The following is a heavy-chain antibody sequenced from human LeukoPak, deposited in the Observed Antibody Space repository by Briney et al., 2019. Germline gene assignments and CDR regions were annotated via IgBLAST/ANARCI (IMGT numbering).Heavy chain of an antibody. CDR3: AREGFHAIDC. J-gene: IGHJ4*02. Sequence: EPGGSLRLSCAASGFTFSDTWMHWVRQAPGEGLVWVSRIRSDGSDTSYAESVKGRFTISRDNAKNTRSLQTSSLSAEDTALYYCAREGFHAIDCWGQGTLVTVSS. V-gene: IGHV3-74*01. D-gene: IGHD2/OR15-2a*01. CDR1: GFTFSDTW. CDR2: IRSDGSDT.